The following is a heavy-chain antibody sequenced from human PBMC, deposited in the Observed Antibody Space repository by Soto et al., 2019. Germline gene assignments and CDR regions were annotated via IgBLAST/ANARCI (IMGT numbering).Heavy chain of an antibody. CDR2: IYYSGST. CDR1: GGSISSGGYY. Sequence: SETLSLTYTVSGGSISSGGYYWSWIRQHPGKGLEWIGYIYYSGSTYYNPSLKSRVTISVDTSKNQFSLKLSSVTAADTAVYYCARGYDSSGWWFDPWGQGTLVTVSS. D-gene: IGHD3-22*01. CDR3: ARGYDSSGWWFDP. V-gene: IGHV4-31*03. J-gene: IGHJ5*02.